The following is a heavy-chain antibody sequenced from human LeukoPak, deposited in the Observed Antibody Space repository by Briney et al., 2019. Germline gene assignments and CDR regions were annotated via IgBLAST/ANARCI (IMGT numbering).Heavy chain of an antibody. CDR2: IYHSGST. J-gene: IGHJ5*02. V-gene: IGHV4-39*07. CDR1: GVSISSSNSY. CDR3: ARVPIAAAGTFDP. Sequence: SETLSLTCTVSGVSISSSNSYWGWIRQPPGKGLEWIGEIYHSGSTNYNPSLKSRVTISVDKSKNQFSLKLSSVTAADTAVYYCARVPIAAAGTFDPWGQGTLVTVSS. D-gene: IGHD6-13*01.